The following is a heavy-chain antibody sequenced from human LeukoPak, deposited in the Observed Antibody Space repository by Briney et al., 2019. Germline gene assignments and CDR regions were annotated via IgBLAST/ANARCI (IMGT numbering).Heavy chain of an antibody. Sequence: GESLKISCKGSGYRFTSYWIGWVRQMPGKGLEWMGIIYPGDSDTRYSPSFQGQVTISADKSISTAYLQWSSLKASGTAMYYCARQTYSGSYYPVFSFDYWGQGTLVTVSS. D-gene: IGHD1-26*01. CDR2: IYPGDSDT. J-gene: IGHJ4*02. CDR3: ARQTYSGSYYPVFSFDY. V-gene: IGHV5-51*01. CDR1: GYRFTSYW.